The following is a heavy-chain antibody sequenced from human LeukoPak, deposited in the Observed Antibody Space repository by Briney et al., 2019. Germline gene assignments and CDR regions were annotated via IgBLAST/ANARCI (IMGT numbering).Heavy chain of an antibody. CDR2: INHSGST. CDR1: GGSFSGYY. CDR3: ARSHILTGYYSHYFDY. V-gene: IGHV4-34*01. Sequence: SETLSLTCAVYGGSFSGYYWSWIRQPPGKGLEWIGEINHSGSTNYNPSLKSRVTISVDTSKNQFSLKLSSVTAADTAVCYCARSHILTGYYSHYFDYWGQGTLVTVSS. D-gene: IGHD3-9*01. J-gene: IGHJ4*02.